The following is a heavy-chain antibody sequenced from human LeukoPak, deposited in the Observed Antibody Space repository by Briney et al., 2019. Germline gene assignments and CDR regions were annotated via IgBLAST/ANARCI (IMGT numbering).Heavy chain of an antibody. D-gene: IGHD3-10*01. J-gene: IGHJ3*02. CDR3: ANDSGVGAFDI. CDR2: ILYDGSNK. CDR1: GFTFSDHY. V-gene: IGHV3-30*18. Sequence: GGSLRLSCAASGFTFSDHYMDWVRQTPGKGLEWVAVILYDGSNKYYADSVKGRFTISRDNSKNTLYLQMNSLRAEDTAVYYCANDSGVGAFDIWVQGTMVTVSS.